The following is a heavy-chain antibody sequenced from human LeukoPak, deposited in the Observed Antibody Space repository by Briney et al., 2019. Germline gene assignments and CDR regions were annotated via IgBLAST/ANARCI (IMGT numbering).Heavy chain of an antibody. CDR1: GFTFSSYE. CDR3: ARVPHYDYVWGSYRYYYYYMDV. V-gene: IGHV3-48*03. D-gene: IGHD3-16*02. J-gene: IGHJ6*03. Sequence: PGGSLRLSCAASGFTFSSYEMNWVRQAPGKGLEWVSYISSSGSTIYYADSVKGRFTISRDNAKNSLYLQMNSLRAEDTAVYYCARVPHYDYVWGSYRYYYYYMDVWGEGTTVTVSS. CDR2: ISSSGSTI.